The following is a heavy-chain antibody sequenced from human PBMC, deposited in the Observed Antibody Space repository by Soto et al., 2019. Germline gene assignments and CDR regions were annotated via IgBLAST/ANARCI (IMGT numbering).Heavy chain of an antibody. Sequence: PAETLALTCSVYGGSISSYYWSWIRPPPGKGLEWIGYIYYSGSTNYNPSLKSRVTISVDTSKNQFSLKLSSVTAADTAVYYCARGIRGYEFYYYYYMDVWGKGTTVTVSS. CDR3: ARGIRGYEFYYYYYMDV. D-gene: IGHD5-12*01. CDR2: IYYSGST. J-gene: IGHJ6*03. CDR1: GGSISSYY. V-gene: IGHV4-59*01.